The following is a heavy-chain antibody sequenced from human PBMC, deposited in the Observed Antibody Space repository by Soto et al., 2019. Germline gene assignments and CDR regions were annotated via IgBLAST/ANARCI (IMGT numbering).Heavy chain of an antibody. CDR1: GFPVRDYY. V-gene: IGHV3-11*01. J-gene: IGHJ6*03. D-gene: IGHD2-8*01. CDR2: ISSSGSTI. Sequence: GGSLRLSCAASGFPVRDYYISWIRQAPGKGLEWVSYISSSGSTIYYADSVKGRFTISRDNAKNSLYLQMNSLRAEDTAVYYCARGRPVLMGYMDVWGKGTTVTVSS. CDR3: ARGRPVLMGYMDV.